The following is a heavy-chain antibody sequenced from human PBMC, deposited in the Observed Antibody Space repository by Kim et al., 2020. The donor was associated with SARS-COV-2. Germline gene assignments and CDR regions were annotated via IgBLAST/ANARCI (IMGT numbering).Heavy chain of an antibody. CDR3: LWFGGSEIGPSWDV. Sequence: ASVKVSCKASGYTFTSYAMHWVRQAPGQRLEWMGWINAGNGNTKYSQKFQGRVTITRDTSASTAYMELSSLRSEDTAVYYCLWFGGSEIGPSWDVWGQGTTVTVSS. D-gene: IGHD3-10*01. CDR2: INAGNGNT. CDR1: GYTFTSYA. J-gene: IGHJ6*02. V-gene: IGHV1-3*01.